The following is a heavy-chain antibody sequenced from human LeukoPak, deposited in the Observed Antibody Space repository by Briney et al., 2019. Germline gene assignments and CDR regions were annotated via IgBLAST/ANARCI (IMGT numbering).Heavy chain of an antibody. V-gene: IGHV3-20*04. CDR1: GFTFDDYG. J-gene: IGHJ4*02. Sequence: GGSLRLSCAASGFTFDDYGMSWVRQAPGKGLEGVSFISWNGGSTDYADSVKGRFTISRDNAKNSLYLQMNGLRAEDTAFYYCAREETRITVVRGVTYFDYWGQGTLVTVSS. CDR3: AREETRITVVRGVTYFDY. D-gene: IGHD3-10*01. CDR2: ISWNGGST.